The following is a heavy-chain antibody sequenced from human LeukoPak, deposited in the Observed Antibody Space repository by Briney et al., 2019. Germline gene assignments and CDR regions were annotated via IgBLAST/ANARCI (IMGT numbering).Heavy chain of an antibody. CDR2: IYYSGST. CDR1: GYSISSGYY. J-gene: IGHJ4*02. V-gene: IGHV4-38-2*02. D-gene: IGHD2-2*01. Sequence: SETLSLTCTVSGYSISSGYYWGWIRQPPGKGLEWIGSIYYSGSTYYNPSLKSRVTISVDTSKNQFSLKLSSVTATDTAVYYCARDPTHCSSTSCRDYWGQGTLVTVSS. CDR3: ARDPTHCSSTSCRDY.